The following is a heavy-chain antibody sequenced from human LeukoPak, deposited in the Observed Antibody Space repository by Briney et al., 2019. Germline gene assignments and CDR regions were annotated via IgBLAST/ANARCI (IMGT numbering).Heavy chain of an antibody. Sequence: GRSLRLSCAASGFTFSSYAMHWVRHAPGKGLEWVAVISYDGSNNYYTDSVKGRFTISRDNTKNTLYLQMNSLRAEDTAVYYSAREVSSVVVVIPYFDYWGQGTLVTVSS. J-gene: IGHJ4*02. V-gene: IGHV3-30*04. CDR1: GFTFSSYA. CDR3: AREVSSVVVVIPYFDY. D-gene: IGHD3-22*01. CDR2: ISYDGSNN.